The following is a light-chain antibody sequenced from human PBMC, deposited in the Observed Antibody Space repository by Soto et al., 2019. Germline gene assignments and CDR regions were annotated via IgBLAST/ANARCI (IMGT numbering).Light chain of an antibody. CDR2: DAS. V-gene: IGKV3-15*01. CDR1: QSVGSN. Sequence: EVVMTQSPGTLSVSPGGRVTLSCRASQSVGSNLGWYQQKPGQAPSLLIFDASTRATGVPDRFSGSGSGTEFTLPISSLQSEDFAVYFCQQYSHWPPLTFGGGTKV. CDR3: QQYSHWPPLT. J-gene: IGKJ4*01.